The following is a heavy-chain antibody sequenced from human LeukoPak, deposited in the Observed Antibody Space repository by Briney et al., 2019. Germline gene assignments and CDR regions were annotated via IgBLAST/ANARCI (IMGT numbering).Heavy chain of an antibody. CDR3: ARVKTYCGGDCYGAGDAFDI. J-gene: IGHJ3*02. CDR1: GYTFTNFG. CDR2: IIPIFGTA. Sequence: ASVKVSCKASGYTFTNFGISWVRQAPGQGLEWMGGIIPIFGTANYAQKLQGRVTMTTDTSTSTAYMELRSLRSDDTAVYYCARVKTYCGGDCYGAGDAFDIWGQGTMVTVSS. V-gene: IGHV1-18*01. D-gene: IGHD2-21*02.